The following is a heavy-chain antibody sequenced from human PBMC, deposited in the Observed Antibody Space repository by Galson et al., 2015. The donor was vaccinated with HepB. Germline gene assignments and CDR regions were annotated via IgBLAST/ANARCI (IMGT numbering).Heavy chain of an antibody. V-gene: IGHV3-53*04. J-gene: IGHJ5*02. D-gene: IGHD5-24*01. CDR2: IYSGGYT. CDR1: GFTVSNNY. CDR3: ARVARDGLDP. Sequence: SLRLSCAASGFTVSNNYMSWLRQAPGKGPEWVALIYSGGYTYYADSVKGRFAISRHNSKNTLYLQMNRLRGEDTAVYYCARVARDGLDPWGQGTLVTVSS.